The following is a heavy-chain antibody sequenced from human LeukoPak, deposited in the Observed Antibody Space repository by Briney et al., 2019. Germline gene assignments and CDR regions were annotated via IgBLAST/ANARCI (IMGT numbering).Heavy chain of an antibody. V-gene: IGHV4-39*07. CDR3: AGRYCSSTSCEGDI. J-gene: IGHJ3*02. Sequence: SETLSLTCTVSGGSISSSSYYWGWIRQPPGKGLEWIGSIYYSGSTYYNPSLKSRVTISVDTSKNQFSLKLSSVTAADTAVYYCAGRYCSSTSCEGDIWGQGTMVTVSS. D-gene: IGHD2-2*01. CDR2: IYYSGST. CDR1: GGSISSSSYY.